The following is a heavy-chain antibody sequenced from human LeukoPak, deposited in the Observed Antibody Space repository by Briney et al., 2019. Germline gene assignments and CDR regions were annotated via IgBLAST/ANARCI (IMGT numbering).Heavy chain of an antibody. J-gene: IGHJ3*02. V-gene: IGHV3-66*01. CDR1: GFTVSSNY. CDR2: IYSGGST. CDR3: ARATHWDAFDI. Sequence: GGSLRLSCAASGFTVSSNYMSWVRQAPGKGVEWGSVIYSGGSTYYADSVKGRFTISRDNSKNTLYLQMNSLKAEDTAVYYCARATHWDAFDIWGQGTMVTVSS.